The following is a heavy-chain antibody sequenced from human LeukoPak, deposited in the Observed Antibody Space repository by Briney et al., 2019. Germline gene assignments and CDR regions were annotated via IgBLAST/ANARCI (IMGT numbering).Heavy chain of an antibody. Sequence: GESLKISCKGSGYSFTSYWIGWVRQMPGKGLEWMGIIYPGDSDTRYSPSFQDQVTISADKSISTAYLQWSSLKASDTAMYYCARRDYCSSTSCYGYFDYWGQGTLVTVSS. V-gene: IGHV5-51*01. J-gene: IGHJ4*02. CDR3: ARRDYCSSTSCYGYFDY. CDR1: GYSFTSYW. CDR2: IYPGDSDT. D-gene: IGHD2-2*01.